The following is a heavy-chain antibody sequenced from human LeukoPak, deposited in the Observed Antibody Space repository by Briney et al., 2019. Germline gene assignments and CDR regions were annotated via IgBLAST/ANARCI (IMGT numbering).Heavy chain of an antibody. V-gene: IGHV4-38-2*01. Sequence: PSETLSLTCAVSGYCISSGYYWGWIRQPPGKGLEWIGNIYHSGSTYYNPSLKSRVTISVDTSKNQFSLKLNSVTAADTAVYYCARYGYSSSAGDYWGQGTLVTVSS. D-gene: IGHD6-6*01. CDR3: ARYGYSSSAGDY. J-gene: IGHJ4*02. CDR1: GYCISSGYY. CDR2: IYHSGST.